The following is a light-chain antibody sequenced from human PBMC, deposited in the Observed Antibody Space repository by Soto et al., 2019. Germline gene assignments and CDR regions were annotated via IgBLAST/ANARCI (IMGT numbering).Light chain of an antibody. CDR2: EVN. CDR1: SSDVGGYNY. J-gene: IGLJ1*01. CDR3: FSDTDRQSCL. V-gene: IGLV2-8*01. Sequence: QSVLTQPPSASGSPGQSVAISCTGTSSDVGGYNYVSWYQQHPGKAPKRMIYEVNKRPSGVPDRCSGSKSGNTASLTISGLQTEDVAVYYFFSDTDRQSCLFGTGTKGTV.